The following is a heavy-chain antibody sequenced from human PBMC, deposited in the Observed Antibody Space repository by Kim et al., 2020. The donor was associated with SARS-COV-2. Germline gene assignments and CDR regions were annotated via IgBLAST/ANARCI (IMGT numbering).Heavy chain of an antibody. Sequence: FQGRVTITADKSTSTAYMELSSLRSEDTAVYYCARGGIGSYSEVGNYFDYWGQGTLVTVSS. D-gene: IGHD1-26*01. V-gene: IGHV1-69*04. J-gene: IGHJ4*02. CDR3: ARGGIGSYSEVGNYFDY.